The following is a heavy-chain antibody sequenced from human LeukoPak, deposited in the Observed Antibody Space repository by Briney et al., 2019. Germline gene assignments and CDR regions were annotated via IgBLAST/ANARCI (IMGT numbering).Heavy chain of an antibody. D-gene: IGHD1-7*01. V-gene: IGHV3-33*08. CDR2: IRYDGSYK. CDR3: ARNPGELDY. J-gene: IGHJ4*01. CDR1: GFTFSSYG. Sequence: GGSLRLSCAASGFTFSSYGMHWVRQAPGKGLEWVAFIRYDGSYKYYADSVKGRFTISRDNAKNSLYLQMNSLRAEDTAVYYCARNPGELDYWGHGTLVTVSS.